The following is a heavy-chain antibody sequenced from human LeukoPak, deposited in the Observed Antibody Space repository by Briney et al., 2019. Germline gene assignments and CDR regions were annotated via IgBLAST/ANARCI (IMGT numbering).Heavy chain of an antibody. J-gene: IGHJ4*02. Sequence: PSETLSLTCAVFGGSLSDHDWSWIRQPPGKGLEWIGEINHRGATNYNPSLKSRVTLSLDTSKNRVSLKLNSLTAADTAVYYCARGKGDLSMIVMIVTAVEFYFDSWGPGTLVTVSS. D-gene: IGHD3-22*01. CDR2: INHRGAT. V-gene: IGHV4-34*01. CDR3: ARGKGDLSMIVMIVTAVEFYFDS. CDR1: GGSLSDHD.